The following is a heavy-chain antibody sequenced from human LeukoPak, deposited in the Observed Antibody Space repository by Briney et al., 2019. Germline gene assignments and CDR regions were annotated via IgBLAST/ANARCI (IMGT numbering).Heavy chain of an antibody. V-gene: IGHV1-18*01. CDR1: GYTFTSYG. J-gene: IGHJ4*02. D-gene: IGHD6-13*01. Sequence: ASVKVSCKASGYTFTSYGISWVRQAPGQGLEWMGWISAYNGKTNHAQNFQGRVTMTTDTSTSTAYMALRSLRSDDTAVYYCARDGKQQLGFDYWGQGTLVTVSS. CDR3: ARDGKQQLGFDY. CDR2: ISAYNGKT.